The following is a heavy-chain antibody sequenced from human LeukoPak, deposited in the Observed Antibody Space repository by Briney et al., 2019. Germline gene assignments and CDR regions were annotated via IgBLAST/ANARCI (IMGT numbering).Heavy chain of an antibody. V-gene: IGHV3-30*02. D-gene: IGHD1-1*01. CDR2: VRYDGSNK. CDR3: AKMPRTEYYFDY. J-gene: IGHJ4*02. Sequence: GGSLRLSCAASGFTFSSYGMHWVRQAPGKGLEWVAFVRYDGSNKYYADSVKGRFTISRDNSKNTLYLQMNSLRAEDTAVYYCAKMPRTEYYFDYWGQGTLVTVSS. CDR1: GFTFSSYG.